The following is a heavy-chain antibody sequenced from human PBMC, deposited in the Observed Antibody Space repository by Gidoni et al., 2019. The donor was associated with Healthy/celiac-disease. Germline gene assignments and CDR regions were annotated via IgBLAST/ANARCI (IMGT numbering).Heavy chain of an antibody. Sequence: QVQLVQSGAEVKKPGAAVKGSCKASGYTFTSYYMHWVRQAPGQGLEWMGIINPSGGSTSYAQKFQGRVTMTRDTSTSTVYMELSSLRSEDTAVYYCARVPSSGWYLSPDAFDIWGQGTMVTVSS. CDR2: INPSGGST. CDR1: GYTFTSYY. V-gene: IGHV1-46*01. D-gene: IGHD6-19*01. CDR3: ARVPSSGWYLSPDAFDI. J-gene: IGHJ3*02.